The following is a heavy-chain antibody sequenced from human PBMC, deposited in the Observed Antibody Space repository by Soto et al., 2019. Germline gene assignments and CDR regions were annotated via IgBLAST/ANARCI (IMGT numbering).Heavy chain of an antibody. D-gene: IGHD5-18*01. J-gene: IGHJ4*02. CDR2: IDPSDSQT. CDR1: GYSFAGYW. CDR3: GGQIYDSDTGPNFQYYFDS. V-gene: IGHV5-10-1*01. Sequence: GESLKISCKGSGYSFAGYWITWVRQKPGKGLEWMGRIDPSDSQTYYSPSFRGHVTISVTKSITTVFLQWSSLRASDTAMYYCGGQIYDSDTGPNFQYYFDSWGQGTPVTVSS.